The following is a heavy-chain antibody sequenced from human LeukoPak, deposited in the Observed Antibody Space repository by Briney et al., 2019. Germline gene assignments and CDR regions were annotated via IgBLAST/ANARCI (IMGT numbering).Heavy chain of an antibody. V-gene: IGHV3-21*01. J-gene: IGHJ3*02. D-gene: IGHD2-2*02. CDR2: IGSGGTYV. CDR3: ARGRSGYCSTTSCYTSAFDI. Sequence: GGSLRLSCAASGFTLSTYSMSWVRQAPGKGLEWVSSIGSGGTYVYYADSVKGRFTISRDNAKNSLYLQMNSLRAEDTAVYYCARGRSGYCSTTSCYTSAFDIWGQGTMVTVSS. CDR1: GFTLSTYS.